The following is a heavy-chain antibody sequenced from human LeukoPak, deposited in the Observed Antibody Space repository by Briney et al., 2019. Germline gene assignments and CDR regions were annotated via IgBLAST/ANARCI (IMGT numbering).Heavy chain of an antibody. J-gene: IGHJ4*02. D-gene: IGHD3-10*01. CDR3: ARDRSDGSGGYYPDY. V-gene: IGHV3-33*01. CDR1: SFTFSGYG. CDR2: IWFDGSIK. Sequence: PGRSLRLSCAASSFTFSGYGMHWVRQAPGKGLEWVAVIWFDGSIKYYADSVKGRFTISRDNSKKTLDLQMNSLRAEDTAVYYCARDRSDGSGGYYPDYWGQGTLVTVSS.